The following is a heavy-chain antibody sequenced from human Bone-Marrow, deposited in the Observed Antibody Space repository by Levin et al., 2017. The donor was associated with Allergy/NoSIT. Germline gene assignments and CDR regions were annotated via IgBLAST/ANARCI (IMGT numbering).Heavy chain of an antibody. CDR2: IFPIFNTA. CDR1: GGTFSNYA. D-gene: IGHD1-26*01. V-gene: IGHV1-69*13. J-gene: IGHJ6*02. Sequence: SVKVSCKTSGGTFSNYAISWVRQAPGQGLEWMGGIFPIFNTANYARKFQGRVTITADESTSTAYMELSRLTFEDTAVFYCARDLGLASATTDFYHYYAMDVWGQGTTVTISS. CDR3: ARDLGLASATTDFYHYYAMDV.